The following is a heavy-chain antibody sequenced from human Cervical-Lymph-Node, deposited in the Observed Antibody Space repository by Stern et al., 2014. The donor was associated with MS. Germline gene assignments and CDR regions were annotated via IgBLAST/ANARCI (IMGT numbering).Heavy chain of an antibody. CDR1: GDTSNTDA. D-gene: IGHD1-14*01. CDR2: IIPFFGTP. V-gene: IGHV1-69*01. Sequence: VQLVQSGAEVQKPGSSVKVSCKASGDTSNTDAIHWVRQAPGQGLEWMGGIIPFFGTPVDAQRFKGRVSIAADESTATDYMELSSLRSDDTAVYYCARGASSAAWYKHAVDVWGQGTTVTVSS. J-gene: IGHJ6*02. CDR3: ARGASSAAWYKHAVDV.